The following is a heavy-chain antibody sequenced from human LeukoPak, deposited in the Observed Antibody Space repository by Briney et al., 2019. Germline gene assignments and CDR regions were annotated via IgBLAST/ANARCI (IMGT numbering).Heavy chain of an antibody. D-gene: IGHD2-2*02. Sequence: SETLSLTCAVYGGSFSGYYWSWIRQPPGKGLEWIGEINHSGSTNYNPSLKSRVTISVDTSKNQFSLKLSSVTAADTAVYYCARGSRVRYCSSTSCYRASRWFDPWGQGTLVTVSS. CDR1: GGSFSGYY. J-gene: IGHJ5*02. CDR3: ARGSRVRYCSSTSCYRASRWFDP. V-gene: IGHV4-34*01. CDR2: INHSGST.